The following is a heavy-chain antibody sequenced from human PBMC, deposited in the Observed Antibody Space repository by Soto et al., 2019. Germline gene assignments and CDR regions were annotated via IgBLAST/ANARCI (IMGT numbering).Heavy chain of an antibody. CDR3: TRANWYSEY. CDR2: IYYNGNT. D-gene: IGHD7-27*01. J-gene: IGHJ4*02. Sequence: QVQLQESGPGLVKPSETLSLTCSVSGGSISNHYWSWIRQPPGKGLEWIGYIYYNGNTNYNPSLKSQVTMSVDTSTNQISLKLTTVTAADTAVYYCTRANWYSEYWGQGTLVTVSS. V-gene: IGHV4-59*11. CDR1: GGSISNHY.